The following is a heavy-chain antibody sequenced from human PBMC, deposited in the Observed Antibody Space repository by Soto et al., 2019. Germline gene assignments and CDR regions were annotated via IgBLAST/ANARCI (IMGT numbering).Heavy chain of an antibody. CDR3: ARVPAPLVNFDY. D-gene: IGHD2-2*01. J-gene: IGHJ4*02. Sequence: TSETLSLTCTVSGGSISSSSYYWGWIRQPPGKGLEWIGSIYYSGSTYYNPSLKSRVTISVDTSKNQFSLKLSSVTAADTAVYYCARVPAPLVNFDYWGQGTLVTVSS. CDR1: GGSISSSSYY. CDR2: IYYSGST. V-gene: IGHV4-39*01.